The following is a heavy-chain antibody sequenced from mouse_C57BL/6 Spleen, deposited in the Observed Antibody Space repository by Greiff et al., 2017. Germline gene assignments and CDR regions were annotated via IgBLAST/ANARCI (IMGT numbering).Heavy chain of an antibody. CDR1: GFTFSSYG. D-gene: IGHD1-1*01. J-gene: IGHJ3*01. Sequence: EVKLVESGGDLVKPGGSLKLSCAASGFTFSSYGMSWVRQTPDKRLEWVATISSGGSYTYYPDSVKGRFTISRDNAKNTLYLQMSSLKSEDTAMYYCTRQGYYYGGSYPAWFAYWGQGTLVTVSA. CDR3: TRQGYYYGGSYPAWFAY. CDR2: ISSGGSYT. V-gene: IGHV5-6*01.